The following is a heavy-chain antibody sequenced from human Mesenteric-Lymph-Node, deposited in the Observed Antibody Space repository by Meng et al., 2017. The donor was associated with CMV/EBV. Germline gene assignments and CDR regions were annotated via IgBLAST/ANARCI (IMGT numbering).Heavy chain of an antibody. J-gene: IGHJ5*02. D-gene: IGHD2-2*01. CDR2: ISISSSYI. V-gene: IGHV3-21*01. Sequence: MNWLREAPGTGLELVSIISISSSYICYADSVKGRFTISRDNAKNSLYLQMNSLSAEDAAVYYCARVPKVAPGIVVVPAAISDVWFDPWGQGTLVTVSS. CDR3: ARVPKVAPGIVVVPAAISDVWFDP.